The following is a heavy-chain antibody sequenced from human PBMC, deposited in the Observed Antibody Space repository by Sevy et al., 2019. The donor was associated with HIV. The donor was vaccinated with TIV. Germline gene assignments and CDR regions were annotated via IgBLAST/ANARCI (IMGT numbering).Heavy chain of an antibody. V-gene: IGHV3-30*04. CDR3: ARLVSCGGDCYYLDS. CDR1: GFTFSNYD. J-gene: IGHJ4*02. D-gene: IGHD2-21*02. CDR2: ISQDERYK. Sequence: GGSLRLSCAASGFTFSNYDMHWVRQAPGKGLDWWAVISQDERYKNYAESVKVRFTISGDNFKNTLFLQMDSLRPEDTAVYFCARLVSCGGDCYYLDSWGQGALVTVSS.